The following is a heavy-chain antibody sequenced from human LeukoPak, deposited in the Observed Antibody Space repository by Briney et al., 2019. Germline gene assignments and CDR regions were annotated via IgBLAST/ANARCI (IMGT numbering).Heavy chain of an antibody. CDR3: AKGRYGSSRYPFDY. D-gene: IGHD6-13*01. J-gene: IGHJ4*02. CDR1: GFTFSSYA. CDR2: ISGCGGST. V-gene: IGHV3-23*01. Sequence: GGSLRLSCAASGFTFSSYAMSWVRQAPGKGLEWVSAISGCGGSTYYADSVKGRFTISRDNSKNTLYLQMNSLRAEDTAVYYCAKGRYGSSRYPFDYWGQGTLVTVSS.